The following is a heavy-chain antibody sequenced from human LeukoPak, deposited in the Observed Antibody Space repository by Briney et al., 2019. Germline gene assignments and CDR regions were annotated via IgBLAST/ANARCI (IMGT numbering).Heavy chain of an antibody. V-gene: IGHV4-59*01. CDR2: ICYSGST. J-gene: IGHJ6*02. D-gene: IGHD3-22*01. CDR1: GGSISSYY. Sequence: SETLSLTCTVSGGSISSYYWSWIRQPPGKGLEWIGYICYSGSTNYNPSLKSRVTISVDTSKNQFSLKLSSVTAADTAVYYCARGTKQSSGYYYYYGMDVWGQGTTVTVSS. CDR3: ARGTKQSSGYYYYYGMDV.